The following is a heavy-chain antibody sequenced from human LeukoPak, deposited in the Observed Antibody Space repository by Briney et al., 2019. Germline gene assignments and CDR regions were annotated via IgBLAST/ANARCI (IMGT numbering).Heavy chain of an antibody. CDR1: GFTFSSYE. CDR2: ISSSGSTI. Sequence: GGSLRLSCAASGFTFSSYEMNWVRQAPGKGLEWVSYISSSGSTIYYADPGNGRFTNSRDNPKNSLHLQMNSLRAEDTAVYYCARDRKYDWGQGTLVTVSS. V-gene: IGHV3-48*03. J-gene: IGHJ4*02. D-gene: IGHD2-2*01. CDR3: ARDRKYD.